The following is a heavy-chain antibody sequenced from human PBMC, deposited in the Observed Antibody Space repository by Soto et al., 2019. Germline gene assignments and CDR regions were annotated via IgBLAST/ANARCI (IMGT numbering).Heavy chain of an antibody. CDR2: VNQSGST. CDR1: GGSFSGYY. CDR3: ARDLRSSSWYWFDP. Sequence: PSETLSLTCAVYGGSFSGYYWIWIRQPPGKGLEWIGEVNQSGSTNYNPSLKSRVTISLDTSRHQFSLKLSSVTAADTAVYYCARDLRSSSWYWFDPWGQGTLVTVSS. V-gene: IGHV4-34*01. J-gene: IGHJ5*02. D-gene: IGHD6-13*01.